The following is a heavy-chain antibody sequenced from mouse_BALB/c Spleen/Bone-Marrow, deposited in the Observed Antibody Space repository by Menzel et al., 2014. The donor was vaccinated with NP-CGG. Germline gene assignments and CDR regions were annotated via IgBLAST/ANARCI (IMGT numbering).Heavy chain of an antibody. CDR1: GYSFAGYT. D-gene: IGHD1-1*01. CDR2: INPYNGGS. CDR3: AREGYGSSYGFAY. Sequence: VQLQQSGPELVKPGASMKISCKASGYSFAGYTMNWVKPSHGKNLEWIGLINPYNGGSSYNQKFKGKATLTVDKSSSTAYMELLSLTSEDSAVYYCAREGYGSSYGFAYWGQGTLVTVSA. J-gene: IGHJ3*01. V-gene: IGHV1-31*01.